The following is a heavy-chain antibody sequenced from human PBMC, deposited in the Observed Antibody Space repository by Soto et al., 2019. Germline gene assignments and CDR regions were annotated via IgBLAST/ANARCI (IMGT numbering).Heavy chain of an antibody. CDR3: ARGSGGTYAFDI. V-gene: IGHV3-48*02. Sequence: EVQLVESGGGLVQPGGSLRLSCAASGFTFSTYSMNWVRQAPGKGLEWVSYITGSSSTIYYADSVKGRFTISRDNAKNSLYLQMNSLRDEDTAVYYCARGSGGTYAFDIWGRGTMVTVSS. J-gene: IGHJ3*02. CDR1: GFTFSTYS. CDR2: ITGSSSTI. D-gene: IGHD1-1*01.